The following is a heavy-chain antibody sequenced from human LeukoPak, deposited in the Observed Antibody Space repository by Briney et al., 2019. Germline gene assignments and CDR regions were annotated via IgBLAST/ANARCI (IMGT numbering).Heavy chain of an antibody. CDR1: GLTFSSYA. CDR2: ISGSGGDT. J-gene: IGHJ4*02. D-gene: IGHD6-13*01. Sequence: PGGSLRLSCAAYGLTFSSYAMSWVRQAPGKGLDWVSAISGSGGDTYSADSVRGRFTISRDNSKNSLYLQMNSLRAEDTAVYYCARVGAAGSLYYFDYWGQGTLVTVSS. V-gene: IGHV3-23*01. CDR3: ARVGAAGSLYYFDY.